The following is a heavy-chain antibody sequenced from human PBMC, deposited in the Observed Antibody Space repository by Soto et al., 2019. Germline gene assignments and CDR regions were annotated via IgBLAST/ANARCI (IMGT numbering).Heavy chain of an antibody. CDR1: GFTYKNYA. V-gene: IGHV3-23*01. Sequence: GGSLRLSCVASGFTYKNYAMSWVRQAPGRGLEWVAGISGSGGSTYYADSVKGRFTISRDNSKITVYLQMDSLRAEDTAVYYCAKDRTLNFYYGMDAWGQGTTVTVSS. J-gene: IGHJ6*02. CDR2: ISGSGGST. CDR3: AKDRTLNFYYGMDA.